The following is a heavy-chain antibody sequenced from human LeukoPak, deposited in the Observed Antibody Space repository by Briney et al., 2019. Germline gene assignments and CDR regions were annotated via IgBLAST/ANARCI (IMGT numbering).Heavy chain of an antibody. CDR1: GESFSGYY. V-gene: IGHV4-59*10. J-gene: IGHJ6*03. CDR3: ARIYCGGDCRGYYYHYYMDV. D-gene: IGHD2-21*02. Sequence: PSETLSLTCAVYGESFSGYYWSWIRQPPGKGLEWIGRIYTSGSTKYNPSLKSRVTISVDTSKNQFSLKLSSVTAADTAVYYCARIYCGGDCRGYYYHYYMDVWGKGTTVTISS. CDR2: IYTSGST.